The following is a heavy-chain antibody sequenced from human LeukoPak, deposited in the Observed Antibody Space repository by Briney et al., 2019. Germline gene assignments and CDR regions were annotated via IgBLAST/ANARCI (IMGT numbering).Heavy chain of an antibody. CDR2: IYDSGST. D-gene: IGHD2-2*01. J-gene: IGHJ4*02. V-gene: IGHV4-4*07. CDR1: GGSISSQY. CDR3: TKDTYCSGTTCNGGPGDY. Sequence: SETLSLTSTVSGGSISSQYWSWIRQPAGKGLEWIGRIYDSGSTNYNPSLKSRVTMSVDTSKNQFSLKLSSVTAADTAVFYCTKDTYCSGTTCNGGPGDYWGQGILVTVSS.